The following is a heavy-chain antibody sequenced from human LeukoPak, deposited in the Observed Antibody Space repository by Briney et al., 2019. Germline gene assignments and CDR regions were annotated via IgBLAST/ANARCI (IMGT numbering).Heavy chain of an antibody. J-gene: IGHJ4*02. V-gene: IGHV3-53*01. CDR1: GFTVSSNY. CDR2: IYSGGST. CDR3: AQARSSSGYGPLGLY. D-gene: IGHD5-12*01. Sequence: PGGSLRLSCAASGFTVSSNYMSWVRQAPGKGLEWVSVIYSGGSTYYADSVKGRFTISRDNSKNTLYLQMNSLRAEDTAVYCCAQARSSSGYGPLGLYWGQGTLVTVSS.